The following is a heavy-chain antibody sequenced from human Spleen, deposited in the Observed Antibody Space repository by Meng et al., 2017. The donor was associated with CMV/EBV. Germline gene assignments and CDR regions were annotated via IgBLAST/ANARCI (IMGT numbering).Heavy chain of an antibody. V-gene: IGHV4-34*01. J-gene: IGHJ5*02. CDR1: GGSISSYY. D-gene: IGHD6-25*01. CDR2: INHSGST. Sequence: VRLDEQGPGLYNPSYPLSRTCTVSGGSISSYYWSWIRQPAGKGLEWIGEINHSGSTNYNPSLKSRVTISVDTSKNQFSLKLSSVTAADTAVYYCARGPTARRKAWFDPWGQGTLVTVSS. CDR3: ARGPTARRKAWFDP.